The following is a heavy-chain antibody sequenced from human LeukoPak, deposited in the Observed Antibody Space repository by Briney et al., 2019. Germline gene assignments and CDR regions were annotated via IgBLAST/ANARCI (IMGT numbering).Heavy chain of an antibody. CDR2: ISGYSGST. CDR1: GYTFATYS. V-gene: IGHV1-18*01. CDR3: ARGHSSGRDYYFDT. Sequence: ASVKVSCKTSGYTFATYSINWVRQAPGQGLEWMGWISGYSGSTNYAQKLQGRVTMTTDTSTTTAYMEPRSLKSDDTAVYYCARGHSSGRDYYFDTWGQGTLVTASS. J-gene: IGHJ4*02. D-gene: IGHD6-19*01.